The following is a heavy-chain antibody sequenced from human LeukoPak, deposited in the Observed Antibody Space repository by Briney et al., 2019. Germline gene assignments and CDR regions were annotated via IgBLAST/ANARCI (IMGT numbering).Heavy chain of an antibody. J-gene: IGHJ4*02. CDR1: GSAFSGYT. V-gene: IGHV1-69*13. Sequence: SVKVSCKASGSAFSGYTITWVRQAPGQGLEWVGGIITNLGSTNYAQKFQGRVTISADDSTSTAYMQLRSLTSEDTAFYYCALAFSGYDRWFPEPPDQWGQGTLVTVSS. CDR2: IITNLGST. CDR3: ALAFSGYDRWFPEPPDQ. D-gene: IGHD5-12*01.